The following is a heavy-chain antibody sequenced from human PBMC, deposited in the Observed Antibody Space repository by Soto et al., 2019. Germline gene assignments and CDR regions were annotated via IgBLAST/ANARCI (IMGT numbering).Heavy chain of an antibody. CDR2: IHYNGST. CDR1: SGSISSGANY. Sequence: VQLQESGPGLVKPSQTLSLTCTVSSGSISSGANYWSWIRQPPGKGLEWIGHIHYNGSTYYNPSLKSRVTMSVDTSKQQFSLKLNSVTAADTAVYYCARGMDCSSTRCYEQWYFDLWGRGTLVTVSS. D-gene: IGHD2-2*01. CDR3: ARGMDCSSTRCYEQWYFDL. V-gene: IGHV4-30-4*01. J-gene: IGHJ2*01.